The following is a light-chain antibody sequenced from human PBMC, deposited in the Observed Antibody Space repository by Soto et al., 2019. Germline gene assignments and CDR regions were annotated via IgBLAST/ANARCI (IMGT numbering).Light chain of an antibody. CDR2: DAS. Sequence: DIQMTQSPSTLSATAGDRVTITCRASQSISAWLACYQKKPGKAPKLLIYDASNLASGVPSRFSGSGSGTEFTLTISNLQPADFATYYCQQYENYWTFGQGTKVEIK. CDR3: QQYENYWT. V-gene: IGKV1-5*01. CDR1: QSISAW. J-gene: IGKJ1*01.